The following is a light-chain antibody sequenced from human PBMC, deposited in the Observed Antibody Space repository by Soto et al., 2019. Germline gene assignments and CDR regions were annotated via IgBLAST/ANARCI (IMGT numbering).Light chain of an antibody. V-gene: IGLV2-8*01. CDR2: EVS. CDR1: SSDVGGYNY. CDR3: SSYAGSNNV. Sequence: QSVLTQPPSASGSPGQSVTISCTGTSSDVGGYNYVSWYQQYPGKAPKLMIYEVSKRPSGVPDRFSGSKSGNTASLTVSGLPAEDEADYYCSSYAGSNNVFGTGTKLTVL. J-gene: IGLJ1*01.